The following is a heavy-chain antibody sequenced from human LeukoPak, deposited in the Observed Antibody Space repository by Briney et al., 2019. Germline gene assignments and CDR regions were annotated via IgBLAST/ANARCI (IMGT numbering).Heavy chain of an antibody. D-gene: IGHD4-17*01. J-gene: IGHJ4*02. CDR3: ARVDYGDYVFDY. V-gene: IGHV4-30-2*01. CDR1: GGSISSGGYS. Sequence: SETLSLTCAVSGGSISSGGYSWSWIRQPPGKGLEWIGYIYHSGSTYYNPSLKSRVTISVDRSKNQFSLKLSSVTAADTAVYCCARVDYGDYVFDYWGQGTLVTVSS. CDR2: IYHSGST.